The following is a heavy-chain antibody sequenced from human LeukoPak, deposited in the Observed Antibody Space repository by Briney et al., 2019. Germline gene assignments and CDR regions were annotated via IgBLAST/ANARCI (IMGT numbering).Heavy chain of an antibody. CDR2: MNPYSGDR. CDR3: ARTTSLTASGYDY. Sequence: ASVNVSCKTSGYTFTTYHINWVRQATGQGLEWLGWMNPYSGDRGYAQKFQGRLSITSDTSMSTAYMELSSLRSDDTAVYFCARTTSLTASGYDYWGQGTLVTVSS. D-gene: IGHD4-17*01. CDR1: GYTFTTYH. V-gene: IGHV1-8*03. J-gene: IGHJ4*02.